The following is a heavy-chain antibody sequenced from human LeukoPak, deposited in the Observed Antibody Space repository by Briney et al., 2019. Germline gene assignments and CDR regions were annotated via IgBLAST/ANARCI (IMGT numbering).Heavy chain of an antibody. D-gene: IGHD2-2*01. CDR1: GGSISSYY. CDR2: IYYGGST. V-gene: IGHV4-59*01. J-gene: IGHJ5*02. CDR3: ARVVPAARRFDP. Sequence: SGTLSLTCTVSGGSISSYYWSWVRQPPGKGLGGVGYIYYGGSTTYNPSLKSRVTISVDTSKNQFSLKLSSVTAADTAVYYCARVVPAARRFDPWGQGTLVTVSS.